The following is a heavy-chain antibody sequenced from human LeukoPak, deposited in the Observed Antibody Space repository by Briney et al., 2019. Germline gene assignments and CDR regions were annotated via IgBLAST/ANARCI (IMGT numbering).Heavy chain of an antibody. CDR3: AKSKTPYCSSTNCLMFDY. J-gene: IGHJ4*02. CDR2: IRGSDGYT. Sequence: GGSLRLSCAASGFTFSTYAMSWVRQAPGKGLEWVSTIRGSDGYTYYADSVKGRFTISRDNSKNTLYLQMNSLRAEDTAVYYCAKSKTPYCSSTNCLMFDYWGQGALVTVSS. CDR1: GFTFSTYA. D-gene: IGHD2-2*01. V-gene: IGHV3-23*01.